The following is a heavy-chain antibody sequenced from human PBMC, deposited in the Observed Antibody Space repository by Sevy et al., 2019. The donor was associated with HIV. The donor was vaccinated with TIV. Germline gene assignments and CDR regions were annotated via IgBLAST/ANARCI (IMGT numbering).Heavy chain of an antibody. Sequence: ASVKVSCKASGYTFTSYGISWVRQAPGQGLEWMGWISAYNGNTNYAQKFQGRVTMTTDTSTRTAYMELRSLRSDDTAVYYCARERKAGGYSYGAPFDYWGQGTLVTVSS. J-gene: IGHJ4*02. CDR2: ISAYNGNT. CDR1: GYTFTSYG. CDR3: ARERKAGGYSYGAPFDY. V-gene: IGHV1-18*04. D-gene: IGHD5-18*01.